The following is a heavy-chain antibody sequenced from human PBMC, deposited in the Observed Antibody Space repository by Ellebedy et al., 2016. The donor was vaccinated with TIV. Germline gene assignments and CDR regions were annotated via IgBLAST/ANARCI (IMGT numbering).Heavy chain of an antibody. CDR1: GFTFRSHG. CDR2: ISSDGSNK. D-gene: IGHD3-10*01. V-gene: IGHV3-30*03. Sequence: GGSLRLXXVASGFTFRSHGIYWVRQAPGKGLEWVAVISSDGSNKYYADSVKDRFTISRDNSKNTLYLQMNSLRTDDMAVYYCARGGSSGSSDYWGQGTLVTVSS. J-gene: IGHJ4*02. CDR3: ARGGSSGSSDY.